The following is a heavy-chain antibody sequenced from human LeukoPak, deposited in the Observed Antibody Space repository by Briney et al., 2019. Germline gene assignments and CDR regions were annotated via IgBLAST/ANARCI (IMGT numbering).Heavy chain of an antibody. CDR1: GGSISSSSYY. V-gene: IGHV4-39*06. Sequence: SETLSLTCTVPGGSISSSSYYWGWIRQPPGKGLEWIGSIYHSGSTNYNPSLKNRVTISVDKSKNQFPLKLSSVTAADTAVYYCAREGANYYGSGSYPDYWGQGTLVTVSS. D-gene: IGHD3-10*01. CDR3: AREGANYYGSGSYPDY. J-gene: IGHJ4*02. CDR2: IYHSGST.